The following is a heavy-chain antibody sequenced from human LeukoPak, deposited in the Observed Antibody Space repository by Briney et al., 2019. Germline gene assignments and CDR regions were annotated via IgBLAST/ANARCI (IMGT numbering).Heavy chain of an antibody. CDR3: AREPPGYNYGTDC. Sequence: GRSLRLSCAASGFTFRSYGMHWVRPAPGKGLEWVAIIWYDGSQKYYADSVKGRFTVSRDDSKNTLYLQMSSLRAEDTAVYYCAREPPGYNYGTDCWGQGTLVTVSS. CDR1: GFTFRSYG. J-gene: IGHJ4*02. D-gene: IGHD5-18*01. CDR2: IWYDGSQK. V-gene: IGHV3-33*01.